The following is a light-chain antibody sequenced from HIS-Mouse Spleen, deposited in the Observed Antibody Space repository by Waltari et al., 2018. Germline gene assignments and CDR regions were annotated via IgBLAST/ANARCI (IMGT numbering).Light chain of an antibody. J-gene: IGKJ3*01. CDR2: GAS. CDR1: QSVSSSY. CDR3: QQYGSSPFT. V-gene: IGKV3-20*01. Sequence: EIVLTQSPGTLSLSPGERATLSCRASQSVSSSYLAWYQQKPGQAPRLLNYGASSRATGIPDRFSGSGSVTDFTLTISRLEPEDFAVYYCQQYGSSPFTFGPGTKVDIK.